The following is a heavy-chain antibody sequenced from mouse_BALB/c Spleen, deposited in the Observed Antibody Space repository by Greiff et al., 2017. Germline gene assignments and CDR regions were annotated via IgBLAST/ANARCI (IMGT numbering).Heavy chain of an antibody. CDR1: GYTFTDYA. CDR3: AREYGNLRAMDY. J-gene: IGHJ4*01. D-gene: IGHD2-10*02. Sequence: VQLQQSGPELVRPGVSVKISCKGSGYTFTDYAMHWVKQSHAKSLEWIGVISTYYGNTNYNQKFKGKATMTVDKSSSTAYMELARLTSEDSAIYYCAREYGNLRAMDYWGQGTSVTVSS. CDR2: ISTYYGNT. V-gene: IGHV1-67*01.